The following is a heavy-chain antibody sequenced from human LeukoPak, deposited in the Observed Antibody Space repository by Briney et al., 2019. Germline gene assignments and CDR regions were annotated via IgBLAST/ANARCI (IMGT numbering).Heavy chain of an antibody. J-gene: IGHJ4*02. V-gene: IGHV3-23*01. Sequence: GGSLRLSCAASGFTFSTFAMIWVRQPPGKGLEWVSSIFPSGGEIHYADTVRGRFTISRDNSKSTLSLQMNSLRAEDTAIYYCATYRQVLLPFESWGQGTLVTVSS. CDR1: GFTFSTFA. D-gene: IGHD2-8*02. CDR2: IFPSGGEI. CDR3: ATYRQVLLPFES.